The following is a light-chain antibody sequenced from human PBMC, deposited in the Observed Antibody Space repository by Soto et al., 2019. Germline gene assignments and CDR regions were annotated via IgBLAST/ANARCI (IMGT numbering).Light chain of an antibody. CDR2: DAS. CDR3: QQRSIWPQEPFT. Sequence: EIVLTQSPATLSLSPGERATLSCRASQSVSSSLDWYQHKPGLAPRLLIFDASKRATDIPARFSGSGSGTDFTLTISSLEPEDFAVYFCQQRSIWPQEPFTFGPGTKVDMK. CDR1: QSVSSS. V-gene: IGKV3-11*01. J-gene: IGKJ3*01.